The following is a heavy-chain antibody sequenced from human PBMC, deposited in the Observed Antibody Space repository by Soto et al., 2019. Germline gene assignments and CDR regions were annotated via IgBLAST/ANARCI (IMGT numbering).Heavy chain of an antibody. CDR1: GGSISTVGHY. CDR2: IYHTGST. J-gene: IGHJ4*02. Sequence: PTLTCSVSGGSISTVGHYWTWIRQPPGKGLEWIGSIYHTGSTYYSKSLRSRLTMSVDTSKSQFSLRLSSVTAADTAVYYCAKATGTLRSRNCDYWGQGSLVTVSS. V-gene: IGHV4-31*03. D-gene: IGHD1-1*01. CDR3: AKATGTLRSRNCDY.